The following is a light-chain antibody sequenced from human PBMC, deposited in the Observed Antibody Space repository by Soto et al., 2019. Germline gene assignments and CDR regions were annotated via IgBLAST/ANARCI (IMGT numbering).Light chain of an antibody. CDR2: DAS. V-gene: IGKV3-11*01. CDR1: HSVGSY. CDR3: PQRGNWPPMLT. J-gene: IGKJ4*01. Sequence: EIVLTQSPATLSLSPGERATLTCRASHSVGSYLAWYQQKPGHAPRLLIYDASNRAIGIPARFSGSGSGTDFTLTISTLEPEDFAVYYCPQRGNWPPMLTFGGGTKVEIK.